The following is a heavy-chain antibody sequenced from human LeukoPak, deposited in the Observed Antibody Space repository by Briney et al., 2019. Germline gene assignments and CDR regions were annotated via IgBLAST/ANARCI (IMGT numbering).Heavy chain of an antibody. CDR3: ASLNSGYDYATDY. J-gene: IGHJ4*02. CDR1: GGSISSSSYY. D-gene: IGHD5-12*01. Sequence: SETLSLTCTVSGGSISSSSYYWGWIRQPPGKGLEWIGSIYYSGSTYYNPSLKSRVTISVDTSKNQFSLKLSSVTAADTAVYYCASLNSGYDYATDYWGQGTLVTVSS. V-gene: IGHV4-39*01. CDR2: IYYSGST.